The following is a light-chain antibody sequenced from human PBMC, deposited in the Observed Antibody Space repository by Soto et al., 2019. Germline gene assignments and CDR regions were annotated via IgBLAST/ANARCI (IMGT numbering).Light chain of an antibody. CDR1: RTIDNY. Sequence: DIQMTQSPSSLSASLGDRVTITCRASRTIDNYLNWYQQKPGRAPELLVYATSSLQSGVPSRFTGGGSGTDFTLTISCLQSEDFATYYCQQYYSFPRTFGQGTKVDIK. J-gene: IGKJ1*01. CDR2: ATS. CDR3: QQYYSFPRT. V-gene: IGKV1-39*01.